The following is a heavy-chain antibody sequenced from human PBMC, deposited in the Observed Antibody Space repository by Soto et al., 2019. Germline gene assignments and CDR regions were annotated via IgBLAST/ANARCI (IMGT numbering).Heavy chain of an antibody. V-gene: IGHV4-31*03. Sequence: PSETLSLTCTVSGGSISSGGYYWSWIRQHPGKGLEWIGYIYYSGSTYYNPSLKSRVTISVDTSKNQFSLKLSSVTAADTAVYYCARAPAMVRGVTRPHYYFDYWGQGTLVTVSS. CDR1: GGSISSGGYY. CDR3: ARAPAMVRGVTRPHYYFDY. D-gene: IGHD3-10*01. J-gene: IGHJ4*02. CDR2: IYYSGST.